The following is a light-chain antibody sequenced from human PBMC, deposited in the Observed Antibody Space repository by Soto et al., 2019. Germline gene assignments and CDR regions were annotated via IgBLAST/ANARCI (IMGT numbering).Light chain of an antibody. V-gene: IGLV2-8*01. CDR1: SVDINY. Sequence: QSALTQPPSASGSRGQSVTISCTGTSVDINYVSWFQQHPGKAPKLIICEVTKRPSGVADRFSGSKSGNTASLTVSGLQDDDGADYYCSSYAGRDIWVFGGGTKLTV. J-gene: IGLJ3*02. CDR2: EVT. CDR3: SSYAGRDIWV.